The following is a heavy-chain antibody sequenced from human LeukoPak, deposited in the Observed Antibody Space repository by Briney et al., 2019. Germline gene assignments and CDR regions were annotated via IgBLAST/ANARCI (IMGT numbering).Heavy chain of an antibody. D-gene: IGHD3-16*01. CDR2: INPSGDST. CDR3: AKLATSDTGETY. CDR1: GYTFTINH. Sequence: ASVNVSFTASGYTFTINHIHWVRQAPGQGLEWMGVINPSGDSTTYAQNFQGRVTMTRDTSTSTVYMELRSLRSEDTAIYYCAKLATSDTGETYWGQGTLVTVSS. J-gene: IGHJ4*02. V-gene: IGHV1-46*01.